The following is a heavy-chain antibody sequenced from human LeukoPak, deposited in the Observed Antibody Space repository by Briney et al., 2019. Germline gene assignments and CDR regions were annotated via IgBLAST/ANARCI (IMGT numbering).Heavy chain of an antibody. CDR1: GGSFSGYY. CDR2: INHSGST. CDR3: ARAYDSSGYPDAFDI. D-gene: IGHD3-22*01. Sequence: SETLSLTCAVYGGSFSGYYWSWIRQPPGKGLKWIGEINHSGSTNYNPSLKSRVTISVDTSKNQFSLKLSSVTAADTAVYYCARAYDSSGYPDAFDIWGQGTMVTVSS. V-gene: IGHV4-34*01. J-gene: IGHJ3*02.